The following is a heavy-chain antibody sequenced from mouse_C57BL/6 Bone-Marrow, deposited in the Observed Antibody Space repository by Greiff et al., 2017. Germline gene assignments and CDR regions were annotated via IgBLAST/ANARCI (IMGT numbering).Heavy chain of an antibody. Sequence: EVNVVESGGGLVKPGGSLKLSCAASGFTFSSYTMSWVRQTPEKRLEWVATISGGGGNTYYPDSVKGRFTISRDNAKNTLYLQMSSLRSEDTALYYCARPDQAWFAYWGQGTLVTVSA. V-gene: IGHV5-9*01. CDR3: ARPDQAWFAY. J-gene: IGHJ3*01. CDR2: ISGGGGNT. D-gene: IGHD3-2*02. CDR1: GFTFSSYT.